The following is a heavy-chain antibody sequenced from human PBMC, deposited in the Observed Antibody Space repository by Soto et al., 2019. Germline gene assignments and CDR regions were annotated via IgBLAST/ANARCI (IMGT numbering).Heavy chain of an antibody. D-gene: IGHD3-3*01. Sequence: VKVSCKASGGTFSSYAISWVRQAPGQGLEWMGGIIPIFGTANYAQKFQGRVTITADESTSTAYMELSSLRSEDTAVYYCARVPNYDFWSGYFGYWGQGTLVTVSS. CDR2: IIPIFGTA. V-gene: IGHV1-69*13. J-gene: IGHJ4*02. CDR1: GGTFSSYA. CDR3: ARVPNYDFWSGYFGY.